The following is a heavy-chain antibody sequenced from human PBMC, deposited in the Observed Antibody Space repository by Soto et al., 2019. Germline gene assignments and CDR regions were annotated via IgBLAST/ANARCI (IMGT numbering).Heavy chain of an antibody. CDR1: GFTFTSSA. CDR2: IVVGSGNT. Sequence: SVKGSCKASGFTFTSSAGQWVRRARGQRLEWIGWIVVGSGNTNYAQKFQERVTITRDMSTSTAYMELSSLRSEDTAVYSCAAVMEMATILFDYWGQGTLVTVSS. V-gene: IGHV1-58*01. J-gene: IGHJ4*02. D-gene: IGHD5-12*01. CDR3: AAVMEMATILFDY.